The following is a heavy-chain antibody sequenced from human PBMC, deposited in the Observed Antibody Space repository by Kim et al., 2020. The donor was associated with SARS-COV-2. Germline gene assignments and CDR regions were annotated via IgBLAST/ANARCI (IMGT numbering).Heavy chain of an antibody. D-gene: IGHD2-2*01. V-gene: IGHV3-66*01. CDR3: ALEEVAAAPPYFDS. J-gene: IGHJ4*02. CDR1: GFAVGTNY. Sequence: GGSLRLSCAASGFAVGTNYMTWVRQAPGKGLEWVSVMYSGGQTFYADSVKGRFTITRDNSKNTLYLQMNHLRPEDTAVYYCALEEVAAAPPYFDSCGQGTHVIVSS. CDR2: MYSGGQT.